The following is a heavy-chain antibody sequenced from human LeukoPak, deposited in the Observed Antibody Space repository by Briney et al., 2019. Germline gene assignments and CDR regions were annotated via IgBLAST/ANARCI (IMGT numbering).Heavy chain of an antibody. J-gene: IGHJ4*02. CDR2: ISYDGSNK. D-gene: IGHD1-20*01. Sequence: PGGSLRLSCAASGFTFSCYSIDWVRQAPGKGLEWVAVISYDGSNKYYADSVKGRFTISRDNSKNTLYLQMNSLRAEDTAVYYCARFPGITRTTPYFDYWGQGTLVTVSS. CDR3: ARFPGITRTTPYFDY. V-gene: IGHV3-30*04. CDR1: GFTFSCYS.